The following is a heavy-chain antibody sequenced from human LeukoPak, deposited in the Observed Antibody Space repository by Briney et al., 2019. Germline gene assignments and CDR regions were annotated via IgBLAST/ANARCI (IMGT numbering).Heavy chain of an antibody. CDR2: TYYRSRWYN. J-gene: IGHJ4*02. Sequence: SQTLSLTCAISGDSVSSNSAAWNWIRQSPSRGLEWLGRTYYRSRWYNEYALSVKSRITTNPDTSKNQFSLQLNSVTPEDTAVYYCARVTEKQYLPFDSWGQGTLVTVSS. CDR3: ARVTEKQYLPFDS. V-gene: IGHV6-1*01. D-gene: IGHD6-19*01. CDR1: GDSVSSNSAA.